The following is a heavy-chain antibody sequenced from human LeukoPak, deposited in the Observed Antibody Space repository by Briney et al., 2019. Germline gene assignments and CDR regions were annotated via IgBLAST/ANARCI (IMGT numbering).Heavy chain of an antibody. CDR3: AKDGYYGSGTYPDY. CDR1: GFTFSSYG. D-gene: IGHD3-10*01. J-gene: IGHJ4*02. V-gene: IGHV3-30*18. CDR2: ISYDGTNK. Sequence: GGSLRLSCVASGFTFSSYGMNWVRQAPGKGLEWVAVISYDGTNKFYVDSLRGRFTISRDNSKNTLYLQKNSLRAEDTAVYYCAKDGYYGSGTYPDYWGQGTLVTVSS.